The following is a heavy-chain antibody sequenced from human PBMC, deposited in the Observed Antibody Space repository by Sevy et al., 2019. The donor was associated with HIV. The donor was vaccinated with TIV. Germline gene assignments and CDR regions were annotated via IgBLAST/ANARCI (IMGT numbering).Heavy chain of an antibody. CDR1: GITFSDYR. CDR3: ARDRGVGTSSYGIDV. D-gene: IGHD1-26*01. V-gene: IGHV3-21*01. J-gene: IGHJ6*02. Sequence: GGSLRLSCAMSGITFSDYRMNWVRQAPGKGLEWVSSISSSSTFIYYAESVKGRFTISRDNAKNSLYLQMNSLRAEDTAQYYCARDRGVGTSSYGIDVRGQGTTVTVSS. CDR2: ISSSSTFI.